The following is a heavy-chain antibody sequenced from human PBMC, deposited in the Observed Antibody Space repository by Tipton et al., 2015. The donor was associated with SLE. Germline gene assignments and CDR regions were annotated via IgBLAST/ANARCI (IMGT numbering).Heavy chain of an antibody. Sequence: SLILSCAVSGLTFSTYTMNWVRQAPGKGLEWVSSISDSGRTMYYTDSLKGRFTVSRDNAKNSLHLQMDSLRADDTGVYYCARDPSEGSNDYWGQGTLVTVSS. CDR1: GLTFSTYT. CDR3: ARDPSEGSNDY. J-gene: IGHJ4*02. CDR2: ISDSGRTM. V-gene: IGHV3-21*03. D-gene: IGHD1-26*01.